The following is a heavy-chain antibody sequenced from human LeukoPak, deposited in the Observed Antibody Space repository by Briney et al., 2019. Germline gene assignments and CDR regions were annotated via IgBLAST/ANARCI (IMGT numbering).Heavy chain of an antibody. CDR1: GYTFTDYY. CDR3: ARGTRVLLLWFGGLYDAFDI. J-gene: IGHJ3*02. D-gene: IGHD3-10*01. CDR2: INPNSGGT. V-gene: IGHV1-2*02. Sequence: GASVKVSCKASGYTFTDYYMHWVRQAPGQGLEWMGWINPNSGGTNYAQKFQGRVTMTRDTSISTAYMELSSLRSEDTAVYYCARGTRVLLLWFGGLYDAFDIWGQGTMVTVSS.